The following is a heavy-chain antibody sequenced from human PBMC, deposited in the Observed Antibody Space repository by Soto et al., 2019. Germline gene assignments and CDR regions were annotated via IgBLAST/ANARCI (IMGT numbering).Heavy chain of an antibody. J-gene: IGHJ6*02. Sequence: EVQLVESGGGLVQPGGSLRLSCAASGFTFSSYEMNWVRQAPGKGLEWVSYISSSGSTIYYADSVKGRFTISRDNADNSLYLQMNSLRAEDTAVYYCAKRYDSSGYRPAGYYYYGMDVWGQGTTVTVSS. D-gene: IGHD3-22*01. V-gene: IGHV3-48*03. CDR2: ISSSGSTI. CDR3: AKRYDSSGYRPAGYYYYGMDV. CDR1: GFTFSSYE.